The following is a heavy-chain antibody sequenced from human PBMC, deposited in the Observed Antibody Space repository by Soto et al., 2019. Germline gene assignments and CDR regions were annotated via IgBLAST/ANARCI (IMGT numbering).Heavy chain of an antibody. D-gene: IGHD3-22*01. V-gene: IGHV3-7*01. CDR2: IKQDGSEK. CDR1: GFTFSSYW. J-gene: IGHJ4*02. CDR3: ARLYYYDSSGYYLAY. Sequence: GGSLRLSCAASGFTFSSYWMSWVRQAPGKGLEWVANIKQDGSEKYYVDSVKGRFTISRDNAKNSLYLQMNSLRAEDTAVYYCARLYYYDSSGYYLAYWGQGTLVTVSS.